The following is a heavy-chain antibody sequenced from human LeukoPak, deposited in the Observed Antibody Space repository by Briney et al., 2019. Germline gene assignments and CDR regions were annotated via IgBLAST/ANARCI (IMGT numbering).Heavy chain of an antibody. Sequence: PGGSLRLSCAASGFTFSRYYMSWVRQAPGKGLEGIGEINHSGSTNYNPSLKSPVTISVDTSKNQFSLKLSSVTAADTAVYYCARGYSPMDVWGKGTTVTVSS. D-gene: IGHD6-13*01. CDR2: INHSGST. CDR1: GFTFSRYY. V-gene: IGHV4-34*01. J-gene: IGHJ6*03. CDR3: ARGYSPMDV.